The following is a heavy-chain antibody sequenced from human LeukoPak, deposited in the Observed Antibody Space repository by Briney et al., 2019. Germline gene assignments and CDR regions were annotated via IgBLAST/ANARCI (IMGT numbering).Heavy chain of an antibody. CDR2: IYYTGTT. D-gene: IGHD2-15*01. V-gene: IGHV4-59*01. CDR3: ARGGWRLDY. J-gene: IGHJ4*02. CDR1: GGSISNY. Sequence: PETLSLTCTVSGGSISNYWSWIRQPPGKGLEWIGYIYYTGTTNYNPSLKSRVTISVDTSKNQFSLKLSSVTAADTAVYYCARGGWRLDYWGQGTLVTVSS.